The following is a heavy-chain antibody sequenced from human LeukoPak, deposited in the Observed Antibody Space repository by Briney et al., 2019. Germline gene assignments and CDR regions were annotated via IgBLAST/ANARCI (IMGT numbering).Heavy chain of an antibody. J-gene: IGHJ4*02. Sequence: GGSLRPSCAASGLTVSNNYMSWVRQAPGKGLEWVSVIYSGGSTYYADSVKGRFTISRDKSKNTIYLQMNNLRAEDTAVYYCARVRGGWFLDYWGQGTLVTVSS. CDR3: ARVRGGWFLDY. CDR1: GLTVSNNY. CDR2: IYSGGST. V-gene: IGHV3-53*01. D-gene: IGHD6-19*01.